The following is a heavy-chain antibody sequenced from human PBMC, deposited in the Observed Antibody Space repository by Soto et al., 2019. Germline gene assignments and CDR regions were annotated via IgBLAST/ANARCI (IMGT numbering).Heavy chain of an antibody. D-gene: IGHD3-10*01. V-gene: IGHV4-4*02. CDR3: ARAPLITMVRGVITDYYYGMDV. J-gene: IGHJ6*02. CDR1: GGSISSSNW. CDR2: IYHSGST. Sequence: SETLSLTCAVSGGSISSSNWWSWVRQPPGKGLEWIGEIYHSGSTNYNPSLKSRVTISVDKSKNQFSLKLSSVTAADTAVYYCARAPLITMVRGVITDYYYGMDVWGQGTTVTVSS.